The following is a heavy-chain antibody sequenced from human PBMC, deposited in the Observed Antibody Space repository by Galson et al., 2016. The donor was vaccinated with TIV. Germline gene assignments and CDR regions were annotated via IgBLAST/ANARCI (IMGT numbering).Heavy chain of an antibody. V-gene: IGHV3-64*01. D-gene: IGHD5-24*01. CDR2: ISSDGGST. J-gene: IGHJ4*02. CDR1: GFTFGIYA. CDR3: VREGRDAYNPYFDY. Sequence: LRLSCAASGFTFGIYAMHWVRQAPGKGLEYVSGISSDGGSTYYANSVKGRFSISRDSSKNTVFLQVDSLRAEDLALYYCVREGRDAYNPYFDYWGQGTLATVSS.